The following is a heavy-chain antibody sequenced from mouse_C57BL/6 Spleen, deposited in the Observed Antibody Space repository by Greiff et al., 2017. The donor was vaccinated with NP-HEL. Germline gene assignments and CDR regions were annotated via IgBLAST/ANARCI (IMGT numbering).Heavy chain of an antibody. D-gene: IGHD1-1*01. CDR1: GYTFTSYW. V-gene: IGHV1-53*01. CDR2: INPSNGGT. CDR3: ARKGIYYGSSYDYYAMDY. J-gene: IGHJ4*01. Sequence: QVQLKQPGTELVKPGASVKLSCKASGYTFTSYWMHWVKQRPGQGLEWIGNINPSNGGTNYNEKFKSKATLTVDKSSSTAYMQLSSLTSEDSAVYYCARKGIYYGSSYDYYAMDYWGQGTSVTVSS.